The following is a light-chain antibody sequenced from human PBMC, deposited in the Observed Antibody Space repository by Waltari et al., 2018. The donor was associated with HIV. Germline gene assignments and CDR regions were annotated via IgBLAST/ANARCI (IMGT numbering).Light chain of an antibody. V-gene: IGKV1-39*01. CDR1: QAISKV. Sequence: DIQMTQSPSSLSAPVGDRVVVTCRANQAISKVLNWYQHKPGKATNLLISSASKLHGGVPSRFGGSGSGTDFALTITSLQPEDFALYYCQQTYSAPWTFGQGTKIDIK. CDR3: QQTYSAPWT. J-gene: IGKJ1*01. CDR2: SAS.